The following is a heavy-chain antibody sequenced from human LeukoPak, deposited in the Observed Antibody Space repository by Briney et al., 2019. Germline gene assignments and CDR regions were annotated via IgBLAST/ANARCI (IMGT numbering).Heavy chain of an antibody. CDR2: FDPEDGET. J-gene: IGHJ3*02. V-gene: IGHV1-24*01. Sequence: AASVKVSCKVSGYTLTELSMHWVRQAPGKGLEWMGGFDPEDGETIYAQKFQGRVTMTEDTTTDTAYMELSSLRSEDTAVYYCATSGGEMATIVAFDIWGQGTMVTVSS. CDR3: ATSGGEMATIVAFDI. D-gene: IGHD5-24*01. CDR1: GYTLTELS.